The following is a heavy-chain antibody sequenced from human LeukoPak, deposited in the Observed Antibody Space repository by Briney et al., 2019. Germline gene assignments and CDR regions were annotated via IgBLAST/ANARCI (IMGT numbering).Heavy chain of an antibody. J-gene: IGHJ4*02. CDR3: ARVVGYYYDSSGYYYFDY. CDR1: GYTFTSYG. Sequence: GASVKVSCKASGYTFTSYGISWVRQAPGQGLEWMGWISAYNGNTNYAQKLQGRVTMTTDTSTSTAYMELRSLRSDDTAVYYCARVVGYYYDSSGYYYFDYWGQGTLATVSS. V-gene: IGHV1-18*01. CDR2: ISAYNGNT. D-gene: IGHD3-22*01.